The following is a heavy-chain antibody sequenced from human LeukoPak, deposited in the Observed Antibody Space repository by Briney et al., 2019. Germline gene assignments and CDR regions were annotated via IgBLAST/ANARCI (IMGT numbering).Heavy chain of an antibody. J-gene: IGHJ5*02. Sequence: SXXLSLTCAVYGGSFSGYYWSWIRQPPGKGLEWVGEINHSATTTYNPSLKSRVPISVHTSNNQFSLNLSSVTSAHTAVYYFAGRVLKKIYGDYGNHPWGQGTLVTVSS. V-gene: IGHV4-34*01. CDR1: GGSFSGYY. CDR3: AGRVLKKIYGDYGNHP. CDR2: INHSATT. D-gene: IGHD4-17*01.